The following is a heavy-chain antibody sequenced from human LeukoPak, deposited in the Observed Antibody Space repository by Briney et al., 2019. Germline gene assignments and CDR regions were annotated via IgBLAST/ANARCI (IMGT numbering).Heavy chain of an antibody. CDR3: AREFSVVGNFDY. V-gene: IGHV3-21*01. CDR1: RFIFDDHT. Sequence: GGSLRLSCAVSRFIFDDHTMNWVRQAPRKGMERVSSISRRSDYIYYADSVKGRFTISRDNAKTSLYLQMNSLRVEDTAVYYCAREFSVVGNFDYWGQGTLVTVSS. J-gene: IGHJ4*02. D-gene: IGHD2-21*01. CDR2: ISRRSDYI.